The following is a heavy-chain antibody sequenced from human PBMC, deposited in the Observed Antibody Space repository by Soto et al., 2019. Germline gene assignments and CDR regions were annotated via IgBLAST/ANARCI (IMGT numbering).Heavy chain of an antibody. Sequence: QVQLQQWGAGLLKPSETLSLTCAVYGGSFSGYYWSWIRQPPGKGLEWIGEINNSGTTNYNPSLKSRVTISVDTSKNQFSLKLSSVTAADTAVYYCARGRHPGYCSSTSCYAGRYYYYMDVWGKGTTVTVSS. J-gene: IGHJ6*03. D-gene: IGHD2-2*01. CDR3: ARGRHPGYCSSTSCYAGRYYYYMDV. CDR1: GGSFSGYY. CDR2: INNSGTT. V-gene: IGHV4-34*01.